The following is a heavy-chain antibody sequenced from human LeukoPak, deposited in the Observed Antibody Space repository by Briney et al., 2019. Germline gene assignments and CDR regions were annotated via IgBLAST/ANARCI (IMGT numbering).Heavy chain of an antibody. Sequence: PSETLSLTCTVSGGSISSYYWSWIRQPPGKGLEWIGYIYTSGSTNYNPSLKSRVTISVDTSKNQFSLKLSSVTAADTAVYYCARVPPTYCGGDCYSVAADYWGQGTLVTVS. J-gene: IGHJ4*02. CDR1: GGSISSYY. CDR3: ARVPPTYCGGDCYSVAADY. D-gene: IGHD2-21*02. CDR2: IYTSGST. V-gene: IGHV4-4*09.